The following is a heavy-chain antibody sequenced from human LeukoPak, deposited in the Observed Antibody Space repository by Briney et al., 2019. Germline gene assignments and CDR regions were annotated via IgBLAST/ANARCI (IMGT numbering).Heavy chain of an antibody. V-gene: IGHV1-2*06. Sequence: GAPVKVSCMASGYTFTGYSMHWVRQAPGQGLEWMGRINANSGGTNYAQKFQGRVTMTRDTSISTAYMELSSLRSDDTAVYYCARDRLAAGGSGAWGQGTLVTVSS. CDR2: INANSGGT. J-gene: IGHJ5*02. CDR3: ARDRLAAGGSGA. CDR1: GYTFTGYS. D-gene: IGHD6-13*01.